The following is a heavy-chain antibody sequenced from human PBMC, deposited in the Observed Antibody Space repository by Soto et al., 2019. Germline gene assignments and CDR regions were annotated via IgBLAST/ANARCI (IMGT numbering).Heavy chain of an antibody. CDR3: ARGVLYYYDSSGYPHWFDP. CDR2: ISSSGTII. D-gene: IGHD3-22*01. CDR1: GFTFSSYE. V-gene: IGHV3-48*03. J-gene: IGHJ5*02. Sequence: EVQLVESGGGLVQPGGSLRLSCTASGFTFSSYEMNWVRQAPGKGLEWVSYISSSGTIIYYADSVKGRFTISRDNAKNLLYLQINSLRAEDTAVYYCARGVLYYYDSSGYPHWFDPWGQGTLVTVSS.